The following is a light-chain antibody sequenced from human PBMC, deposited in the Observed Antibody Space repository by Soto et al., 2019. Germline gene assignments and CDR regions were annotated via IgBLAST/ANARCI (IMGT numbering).Light chain of an antibody. Sequence: EIVLTQSPGTLSLSPGERATLSCRASQSISSSYLAWYQQKPGQAPRLLIYGAFSRATGIPDRFSGSGSGTDFTLTISRLEPEDFAVYYCQQYGSSPLCTFGQGTKLEIK. CDR1: QSISSSY. CDR2: GAF. J-gene: IGKJ2*02. V-gene: IGKV3-20*01. CDR3: QQYGSSPLCT.